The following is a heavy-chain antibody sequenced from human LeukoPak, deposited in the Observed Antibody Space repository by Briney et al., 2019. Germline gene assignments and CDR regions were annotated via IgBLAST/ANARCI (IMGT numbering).Heavy chain of an antibody. Sequence: SETLSLTCAVYGGSFSGYYWSWIRQPPGKGLEWIGEINHSGSTNYNPSLKSRVTISVDTSKNQLSLKLSSVTAADTAVYYCARGGGGNLRPFDYWGQGTLVTVSS. CDR2: INHSGST. J-gene: IGHJ4*02. D-gene: IGHD4-23*01. CDR3: ARGGGGNLRPFDY. V-gene: IGHV4-34*01. CDR1: GGSFSGYY.